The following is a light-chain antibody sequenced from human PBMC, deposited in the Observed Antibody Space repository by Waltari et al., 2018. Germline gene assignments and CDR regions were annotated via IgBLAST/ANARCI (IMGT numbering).Light chain of an antibody. CDR3: AAWDDSLSGHWV. Sequence: QSVLTQPPSASGTPGQRVTISCSGSSPNTGGTYISWYQQLPGTAPKLLIYRNNQRPSGVPDRFSGSKSGTSASLAISGLRSEDEADYYCAAWDDSLSGHWVFGGGTKLTVL. CDR2: RNN. CDR1: SPNTGGTY. V-gene: IGLV1-47*01. J-gene: IGLJ3*02.